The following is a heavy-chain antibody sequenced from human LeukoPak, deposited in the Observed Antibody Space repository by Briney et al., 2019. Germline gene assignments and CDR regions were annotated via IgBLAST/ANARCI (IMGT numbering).Heavy chain of an antibody. CDR2: IYYSGST. Sequence: SETLSLTCTVSGGSISGYYWSWIRQPPGKGLEWIGYIYYSGSTNYNPSLKSRVTISVDTSKNQFSLKLTSVTAADTAVYYCATGYYYDSSGFFDYWGQGTLVTVSS. J-gene: IGHJ4*02. D-gene: IGHD3-22*01. V-gene: IGHV4-59*01. CDR1: GGSISGYY. CDR3: ATGYYYDSSGFFDY.